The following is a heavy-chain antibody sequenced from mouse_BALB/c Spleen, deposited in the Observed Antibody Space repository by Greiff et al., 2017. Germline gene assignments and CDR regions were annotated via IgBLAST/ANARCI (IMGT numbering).Heavy chain of an antibody. Sequence: EVQLQQSGAELVKPGASVKLSCTASGFNIKDTYMHWVKQRPEQGLEWIGRIDPANGNTKYDPKFQGKATIPADTSSNTAYLQLSSLTSEDTAVYYCARESLYGAWFAYWGQGTLVTVAA. CDR1: GFNIKDTY. J-gene: IGHJ3*01. CDR2: IDPANGNT. CDR3: ARESLYGAWFAY. D-gene: IGHD1-1*01. V-gene: IGHV14-3*02.